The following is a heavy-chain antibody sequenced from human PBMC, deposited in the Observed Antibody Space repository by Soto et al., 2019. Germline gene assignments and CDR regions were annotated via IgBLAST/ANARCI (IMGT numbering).Heavy chain of an antibody. CDR2: IYYSGST. V-gene: IGHV4-59*01. Sequence: PSETLSLTCTVSGGSISSYYWSWIRQPPGKGLEWLGYIYYSGSTNYNPTLKSRVTISVDTSKNQFSLKLSSVTAADTSVYYCASSITMVRGAIWWFDPWGQGTLVTVSS. CDR1: GGSISSYY. J-gene: IGHJ5*02. CDR3: ASSITMVRGAIWWFDP. D-gene: IGHD3-10*01.